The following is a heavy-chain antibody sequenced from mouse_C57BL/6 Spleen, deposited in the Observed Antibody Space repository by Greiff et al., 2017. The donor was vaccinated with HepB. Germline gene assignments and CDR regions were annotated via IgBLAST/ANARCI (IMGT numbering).Heavy chain of an antibody. CDR3: ARELGLYYFDY. CDR1: GFTFPDYY. J-gene: IGHJ2*01. D-gene: IGHD4-1*01. CDR2: IRNKANGYTT. Sequence: VKLMESGGGLVQPGGSLSLSCAASGFTFPDYYMSWVRQPPGKALEWLGFIRNKANGYTTEYSASVKGRFTISRDNSQSILYLQMNALRAEDSATYYCARELGLYYFDYWGQGTTLTVSS. V-gene: IGHV7-3*01.